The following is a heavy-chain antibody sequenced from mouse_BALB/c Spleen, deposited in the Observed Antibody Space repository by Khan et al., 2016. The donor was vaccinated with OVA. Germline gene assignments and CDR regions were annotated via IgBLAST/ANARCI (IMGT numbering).Heavy chain of an antibody. CDR3: AGGGAAYYRNDGGAMDY. Sequence: QIQLVQSGPELKKPGETVRISCKASGYTFTTAGMQWVQKMPGKGLKWIGWINTHSGVPKYAENFKGRVAFSLETSSSTVYLQITNLKNEDTATYVCAGGGAAYYRNDGGAMDYWGQGTSVTVSS. D-gene: IGHD2-14*01. J-gene: IGHJ4*01. V-gene: IGHV9-4*02. CDR2: INTHSGVP. CDR1: GYTFTTAG.